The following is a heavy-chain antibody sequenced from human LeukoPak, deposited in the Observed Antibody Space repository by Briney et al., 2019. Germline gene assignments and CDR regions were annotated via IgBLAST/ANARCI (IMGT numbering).Heavy chain of an antibody. D-gene: IGHD6-19*01. J-gene: IGHJ4*02. CDR2: ISAYNGNT. V-gene: IGHV1-18*01. CDR3: ARDSSGCYVGFNY. CDR1: GYTFTSYG. Sequence: ASVKVSCKASGYTFTSYGISWVRQAPGEGLEWMGWISAYNGNTNYAQKLQGRLTMTTDTSTNTAYMQLRSLISDETAVYYCARDSSGCYVGFNYWGQGTLVTVSS.